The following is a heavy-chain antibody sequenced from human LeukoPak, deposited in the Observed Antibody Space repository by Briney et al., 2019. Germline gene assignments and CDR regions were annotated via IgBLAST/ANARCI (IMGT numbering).Heavy chain of an antibody. V-gene: IGHV4-61*02. J-gene: IGHJ5*02. Sequence: SETLSLTCTVSGGSISSGYYSWSWIRQPAGKGLEWLGRMYTSGSTEYNPSLKNRVTISVDTSKNQFSLRLSSVTAADTAVYYCARDRITARQNWFDPWGQGTLVTVSS. CDR3: ARDRITARQNWFDP. CDR1: GGSISSGYYS. CDR2: MYTSGST. D-gene: IGHD6-6*01.